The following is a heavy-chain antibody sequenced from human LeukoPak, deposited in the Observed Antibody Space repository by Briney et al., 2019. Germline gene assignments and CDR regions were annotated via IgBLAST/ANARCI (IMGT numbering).Heavy chain of an antibody. J-gene: IGHJ4*02. Sequence: GRSLRLSCAASGFTFSNYGMHWVRQAPGKGLEWVAVIWYDGSNKYYADSVKGRFTISRDNAKNSLYLQMNSLRAEDTAVYYCARAIAAAASYYFDYWGQGTLVTVSS. D-gene: IGHD6-13*01. CDR1: GFTFSNYG. CDR2: IWYDGSNK. V-gene: IGHV3-33*01. CDR3: ARAIAAAASYYFDY.